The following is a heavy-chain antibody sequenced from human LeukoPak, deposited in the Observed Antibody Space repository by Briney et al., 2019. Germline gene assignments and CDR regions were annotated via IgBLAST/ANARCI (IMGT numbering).Heavy chain of an antibody. CDR1: GFSFSNHW. D-gene: IGHD3-22*01. CDR2: IKPDGSQQ. CDR3: ARSPYYYDSSGLVDY. J-gene: IGHJ4*02. V-gene: IGHV3-7*03. Sequence: PGGSLRLSCAASGFSFSNHWMTWVRQAPGKGLEWVANIKPDGSQQYYVDSMKGRFTISRDNAKNSLYLQMNSLRTEDTAVYYCARSPYYYDSSGLVDYWGQGTLVTVSS.